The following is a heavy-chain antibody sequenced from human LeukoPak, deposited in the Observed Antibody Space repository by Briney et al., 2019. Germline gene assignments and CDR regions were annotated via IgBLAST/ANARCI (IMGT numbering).Heavy chain of an antibody. V-gene: IGHV4-31*03. CDR2: IYYSGST. Sequence: TSETLSLTCTVSGGSISSGGYYWSWIRQHPGKGLEWIGYIYYSGSTYYNPSLKSRVTISVDTSKNQFSLKLSSVTAADTAVYYCARVYYGSGSYYFNFDYWGQGTLVTVSS. D-gene: IGHD3-10*01. CDR1: GGSISSGGYY. J-gene: IGHJ4*02. CDR3: ARVYYGSGSYYFNFDY.